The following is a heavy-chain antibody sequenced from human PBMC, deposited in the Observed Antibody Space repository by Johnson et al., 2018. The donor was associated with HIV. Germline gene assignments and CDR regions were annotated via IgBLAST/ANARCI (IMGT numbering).Heavy chain of an antibody. D-gene: IGHD3-10*01. CDR3: AVLCSGCADAFDV. V-gene: IGHV3-64*01. CDR1: GFTFSSYA. Sequence: VQLVESGGGLVQPGGSLRISCAASGFTFSSYAMSWVRQAPGKGLEYVSAISSNGGSTYYANSVKGRFTISRNNSKNTLYLQMNSLRAEDGAVYYCAVLCSGCADAFDVWGQGTMVTVSS. CDR2: ISSNGGST. J-gene: IGHJ3*01.